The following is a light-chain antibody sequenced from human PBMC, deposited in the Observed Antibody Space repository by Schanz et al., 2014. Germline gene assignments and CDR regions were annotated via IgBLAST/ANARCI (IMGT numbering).Light chain of an antibody. J-gene: IGLJ2*01. CDR3: SSYTGSSMI. V-gene: IGLV2-8*01. Sequence: QSALTQPPSASGSPGQSVTISCTGTSSDVGGFNSVAWYQQHPGKVPKLLIYDVSKRPSGAPDRFSGSKSGNTASLTISGLQAEDEGDYYCSSYTGSSMIFGGGTKLTVL. CDR1: SSDVGGFNS. CDR2: DVS.